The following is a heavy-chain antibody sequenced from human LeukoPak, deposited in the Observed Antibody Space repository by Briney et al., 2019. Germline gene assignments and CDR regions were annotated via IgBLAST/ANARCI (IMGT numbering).Heavy chain of an antibody. V-gene: IGHV1-8*03. J-gene: IGHJ1*01. CDR2: MNPNNGNT. D-gene: IGHD2-2*01. CDR1: GYTFTGYD. Sequence: ASVKVSCKASGYTFTGYDINWVRQAAGQGLEWMGWMNPNNGNTGYAQKFQGRVTITRDTSMNTTYMELSSLISDDTAVYYCARAPEGFCSSARCSTAEYFQHWGQGTLVTVSS. CDR3: ARAPEGFCSSARCSTAEYFQH.